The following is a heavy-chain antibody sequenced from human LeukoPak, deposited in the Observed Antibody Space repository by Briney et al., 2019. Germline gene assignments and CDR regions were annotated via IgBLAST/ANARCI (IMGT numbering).Heavy chain of an antibody. CDR1: GGSISSYS. CDR2: IYDSGST. V-gene: IGHV4-59*01. D-gene: IGHD5-18*01. Sequence: SETLSLTCTVSGGSISSYSWNWVRQSPGKGLEWIGYIYDSGSTTYSPSLKSRVTISVDTSKNQFSLKLDSVTAADTAVYYCARGGYSYGKSFDYRGQGTLVTVSS. CDR3: ARGGYSYGKSFDY. J-gene: IGHJ4*02.